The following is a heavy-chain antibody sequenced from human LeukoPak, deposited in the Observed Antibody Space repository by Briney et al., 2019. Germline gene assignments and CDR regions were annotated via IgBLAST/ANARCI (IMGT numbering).Heavy chain of an antibody. CDR1: GFTFTNYA. CDR3: AKDLYQVGGMVRGVMSY. V-gene: IGHV3-23*03. J-gene: IGHJ4*02. Sequence: GGSLRLSCAASGFTFTNYAMSWVRQAPGKGLEWVSVIYSGGSTYYADSVKGRFTISRDNSKNTLYLQMNSLRAEDTAVYYCAKDLYQVGGMVRGVMSYWGQGTLVTVSS. CDR2: IYSGGST. D-gene: IGHD3-10*01.